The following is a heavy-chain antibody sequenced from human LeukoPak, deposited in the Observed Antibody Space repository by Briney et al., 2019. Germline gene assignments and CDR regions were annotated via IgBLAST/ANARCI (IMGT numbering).Heavy chain of an antibody. CDR3: ARRSGDSVGMDV. V-gene: IGHV4-34*01. CDR2: INHSGST. Sequence: SETLSLTCAVYGGSFSGYYWSWIRQPPGKGLEWIGEINHSGSTNYNPSLKSRVTISVDTSKNQFSLKLSSVTAADTAVYYCARRSGDSVGMDVWGQGTTVTVSS. D-gene: IGHD3-10*01. CDR1: GGSFSGYY. J-gene: IGHJ6*02.